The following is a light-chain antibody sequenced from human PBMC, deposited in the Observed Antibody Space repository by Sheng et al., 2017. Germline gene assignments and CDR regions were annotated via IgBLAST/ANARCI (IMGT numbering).Light chain of an antibody. CDR2: GAS. CDR3: QQYNNWRE. J-gene: IGKJ1*01. V-gene: IGKV3-11*01. Sequence: EIVLTQSPATLYLSPGERATLSCRASQSVSANYVAWYQQKPGQAPRLLIYGASNRATGIPARFSGSGSGADFTLTISSLEPEDFAVYYCQQYNNWREFGQGTKVEIK. CDR1: QSVSANY.